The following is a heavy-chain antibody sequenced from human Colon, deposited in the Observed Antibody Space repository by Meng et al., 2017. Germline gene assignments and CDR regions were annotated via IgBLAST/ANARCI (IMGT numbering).Heavy chain of an antibody. D-gene: IGHD6-19*01. CDR1: GYSLSGYY. CDR2: INADSGGT. V-gene: IGHV1-2*06. CDR3: AKIHLGDSGLDY. J-gene: IGHJ4*02. Sequence: QGELCASGAEGINPGAQVKVSCKASGYSLSGYYMHGVRQVPGQGLEWMGRINADSGGTNYAEKFQGRVTLTRDTSINTAYMEVTSLRSDDTAVYYCAKIHLGDSGLDYWGQGTLVTVSS.